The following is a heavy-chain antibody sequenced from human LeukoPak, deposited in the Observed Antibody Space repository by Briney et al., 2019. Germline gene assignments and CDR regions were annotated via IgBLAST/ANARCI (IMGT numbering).Heavy chain of an antibody. Sequence: SSETLSLTCAVYGGSFSAYYWSWIRQPPGKGLEWIGEINHSGSTNYNPSLKSRLTISVDTSKNQFSLKLRSVTAADTAVYYCASWAYYDSSGPRLYNWFDPWGQGTLVTVSS. CDR1: GGSFSAYY. D-gene: IGHD3-22*01. J-gene: IGHJ5*02. V-gene: IGHV4-34*01. CDR2: INHSGST. CDR3: ASWAYYDSSGPRLYNWFDP.